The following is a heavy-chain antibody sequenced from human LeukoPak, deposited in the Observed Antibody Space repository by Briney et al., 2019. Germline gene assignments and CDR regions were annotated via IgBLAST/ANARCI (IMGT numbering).Heavy chain of an antibody. CDR2: INPNSGGT. CDR1: GYTFTAYY. J-gene: IGHJ5*02. D-gene: IGHD1-26*01. V-gene: IGHV1-2*02. CDR3: AGSSGSYYLNWFDP. Sequence: ASVKVSCKASGYTFTAYYMHWVRQAPGQGLEWMGWINPNSGGTNYAQKFQGRVTMTRDTSISTVYMELSRLRSDDTAVYYCAGSSGSYYLNWFDPWGQGTLVTVSS.